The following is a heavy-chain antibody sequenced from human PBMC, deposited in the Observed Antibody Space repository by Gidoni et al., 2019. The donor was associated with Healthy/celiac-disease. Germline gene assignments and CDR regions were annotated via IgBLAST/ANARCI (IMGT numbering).Heavy chain of an antibody. J-gene: IGHJ4*02. D-gene: IGHD2-2*01. CDR1: GGSFSGHY. CDR2: INHSGST. V-gene: IGHV4-34*01. Sequence: QVQLQQWGAGLLKPSETLSLTCAVYGGSFSGHYWRWIRQPPGKGLEWIGEINHSGSTNYNPSLKSRVTISVDTSKNQFSLKLTSVTAADTAVYYCARLKRCSSTSCYLRSGGGSPIDYWGQGTLVTVSS. CDR3: ARLKRCSSTSCYLRSGGGSPIDY.